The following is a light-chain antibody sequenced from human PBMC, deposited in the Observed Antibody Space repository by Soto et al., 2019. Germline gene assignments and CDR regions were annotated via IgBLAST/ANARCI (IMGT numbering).Light chain of an antibody. Sequence: DIQMTQFPSSLAASVGDRVTLTCRASQTSNIYLNWYQQKPGMAPKLLSHAASSLQSGVPSRFSGSGSGTDFTLTLTGLQPEDFATYYCQQSLSTPVTFGGGTKVEIK. V-gene: IGKV1-39*01. CDR2: AAS. J-gene: IGKJ4*01. CDR1: QTSNIY. CDR3: QQSLSTPVT.